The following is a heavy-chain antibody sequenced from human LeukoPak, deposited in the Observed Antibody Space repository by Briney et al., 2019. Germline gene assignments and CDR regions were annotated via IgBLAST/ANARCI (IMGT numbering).Heavy chain of an antibody. CDR3: GRGGPLRDFDWLLPFDY. V-gene: IGHV4-59*01. CDR1: VGSISRYY. CDR2: IYYSGST. Sequence: SETLSLTCTVSVGSISRYYWSWIRQPPGKGREWMRYIYYSGSTNYNPYLQSRVTISDGTSQNQFSLKLSSVAAADPALYLFGRGGPLRDFDWLLPFDYWGQGTLVTVSS. D-gene: IGHD3-9*01. J-gene: IGHJ4*02.